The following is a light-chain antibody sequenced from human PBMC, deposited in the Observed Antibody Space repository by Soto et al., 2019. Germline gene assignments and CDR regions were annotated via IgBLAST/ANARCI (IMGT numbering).Light chain of an antibody. CDR2: DVY. V-gene: IGLV2-14*01. CDR1: SSDVGRYTY. CDR3: TSYTSTSTPYV. Sequence: SALTQPASVSGSPGQSITISCAGTSSDVGRYTYVSWYQQHPGKAPKLIIYDVYNRPSGVSTRFSGSKSGNTASLTISGLQAEDEADYYCTSYTSTSTPYVFGSGTKVTVL. J-gene: IGLJ1*01.